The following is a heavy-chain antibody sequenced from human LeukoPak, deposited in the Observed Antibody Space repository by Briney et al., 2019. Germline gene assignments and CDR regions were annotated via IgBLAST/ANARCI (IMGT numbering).Heavy chain of an antibody. CDR2: IIPIFGTA. Sequence: SVQVSCKASGGTFSSYAISWVRQAPGQGLEWMGGIIPIFGTANYAQKFQGRVTITADESTSTAYMELSSLRSEDTAVYYCARDSPGIVVVPAAMKDYYYGMDVWGQGTTVAVSS. V-gene: IGHV1-69*13. D-gene: IGHD2-2*01. CDR1: GGTFSSYA. J-gene: IGHJ6*02. CDR3: ARDSPGIVVVPAAMKDYYYGMDV.